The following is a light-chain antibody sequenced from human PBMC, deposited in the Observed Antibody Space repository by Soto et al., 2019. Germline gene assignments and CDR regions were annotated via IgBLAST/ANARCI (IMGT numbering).Light chain of an antibody. CDR2: AAS. CDR3: LQDYNYPLT. V-gene: IGKV1-6*01. J-gene: IGKJ1*01. Sequence: IQMTQSPSSLSAYVGDRVTITCQASQGIRNDLGWYQQKPGKAPKLLIYAASSLQSGVPSRFSGSGSGKDFTLTISSLQPEDFATYYCLQDYNYPLTFGQGTKVDIK. CDR1: QGIRND.